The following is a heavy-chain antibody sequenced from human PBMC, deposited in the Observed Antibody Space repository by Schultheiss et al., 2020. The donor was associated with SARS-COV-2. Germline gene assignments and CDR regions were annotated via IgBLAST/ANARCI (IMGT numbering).Heavy chain of an antibody. CDR1: GYTFTSYD. V-gene: IGHV1-46*01. J-gene: IGHJ4*02. Sequence: ASVKVSCKASGYTFTSYDINWVRQATGQGLEWMGIINPSGGSTSYAQKFQGRVTMTRDTSISTAYMELSRLRSDDTAVYYCAREGDGSGSYFAFWGQGTLVTVSS. CDR2: INPSGGST. D-gene: IGHD3-10*01. CDR3: AREGDGSGSYFAF.